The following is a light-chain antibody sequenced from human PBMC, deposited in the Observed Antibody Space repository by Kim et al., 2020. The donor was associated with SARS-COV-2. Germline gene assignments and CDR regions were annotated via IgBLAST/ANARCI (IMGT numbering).Light chain of an antibody. CDR3: NSRDSSGNVV. V-gene: IGLV3-19*01. CDR2: GKN. Sequence: VALGQTVRITCQGDSLRSYYASWYQQKPGQAPVLVIYGKNNRPSGIPDRFSGSSSGNTASLTITGAQAEDEAYYYCNSRDSSGNVVFGGGTKLTVL. CDR1: SLRSYY. J-gene: IGLJ2*01.